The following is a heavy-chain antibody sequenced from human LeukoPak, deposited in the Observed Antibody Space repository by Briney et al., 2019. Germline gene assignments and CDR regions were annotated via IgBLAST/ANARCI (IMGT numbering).Heavy chain of an antibody. Sequence: SHTLALTHTVSGRPISRHYWRWIPLPPGKALEWIGYLTKSGNTNYSPSLMSRVTIFGDTSKNQCLLKLSAVTAADTAVYYCARARYGNSFYAFDIWGQGTLVTVSS. CDR1: GRPISRHY. V-gene: IGHV4-59*11. J-gene: IGHJ3*02. D-gene: IGHD6-13*01. CDR2: LTKSGNT. CDR3: ARARYGNSFYAFDI.